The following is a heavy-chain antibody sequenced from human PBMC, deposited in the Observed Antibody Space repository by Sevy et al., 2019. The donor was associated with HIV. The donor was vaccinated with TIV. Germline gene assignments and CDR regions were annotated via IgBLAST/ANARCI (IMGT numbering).Heavy chain of an antibody. CDR1: GGSISSYY. Sequence: SETLSLTCTVSGGSISSYYWSWIRQPPGKGLEWIGYIYYSGSTNYNPSLKSRVTISVDTSKNQFALKLSSVTAADTAVYYCARYGLGDAIVGATTSFYYYYYGIDVWGQGTTVTVSS. CDR3: ARYGLGDAIVGATTSFYYYYYGIDV. D-gene: IGHD1-26*01. J-gene: IGHJ6*02. CDR2: IYYSGST. V-gene: IGHV4-59*01.